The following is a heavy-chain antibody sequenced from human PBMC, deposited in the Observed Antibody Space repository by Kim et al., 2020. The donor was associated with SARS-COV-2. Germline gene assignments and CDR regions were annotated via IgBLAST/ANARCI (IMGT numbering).Heavy chain of an antibody. Sequence: DSVKGRFTISRDNSKNTLYLQMNSLRAEDTAVYYCAKEPAYGDYEGYFDYWGQGTLVTVSS. V-gene: IGHV3-23*01. D-gene: IGHD4-17*01. CDR3: AKEPAYGDYEGYFDY. J-gene: IGHJ4*02.